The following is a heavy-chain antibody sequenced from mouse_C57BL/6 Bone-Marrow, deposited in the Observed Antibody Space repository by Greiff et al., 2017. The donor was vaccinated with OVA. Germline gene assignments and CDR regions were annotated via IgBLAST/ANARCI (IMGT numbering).Heavy chain of an antibody. D-gene: IGHD2-4*01. CDR2: IRSKSNNYAT. CDR3: VSRLGGYAMDY. V-gene: IGHV10-1*01. CDR1: GFRFNTYA. Sequence: GGGLVQPTGSLKLSCAASGFRFNTYAMNWVRQAPGKGLEWVARIRSKSNNYATYYADSVKDRFTISRDDSESMLYLQMNNLKTEDTAMYYCVSRLGGYAMDYWGQGTSVTVSS. J-gene: IGHJ4*01.